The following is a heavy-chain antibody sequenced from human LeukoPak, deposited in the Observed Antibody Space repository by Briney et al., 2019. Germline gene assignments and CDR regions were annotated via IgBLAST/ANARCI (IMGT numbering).Heavy chain of an antibody. J-gene: IGHJ4*02. CDR1: GFTVSSNY. V-gene: IGHV3-53*01. D-gene: IGHD6-19*01. Sequence: PGGSLRLSCAASGFTVSSNYMSWVRQAPGKGLEWVSVIYSGGSTYYADSVKGRFTISRDNSKNTVDLQMNSLKAEDTAVYYCATNYNSGYPLNWGQGTLVTVSS. CDR3: ATNYNSGYPLN. CDR2: IYSGGST.